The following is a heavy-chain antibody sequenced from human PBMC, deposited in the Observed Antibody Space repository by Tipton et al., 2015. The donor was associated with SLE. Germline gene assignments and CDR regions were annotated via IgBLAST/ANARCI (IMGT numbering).Heavy chain of an antibody. J-gene: IGHJ4*02. V-gene: IGHV3-11*01. CDR2: ISSSGSAI. CDR1: GFTLSDYY. D-gene: IGHD1/OR15-1a*01. CDR3: ATDITATYRFDY. Sequence: SLRLSCAASGFTLSDYYMSWIRQAPGNGLEWVSYISSSGSAIYYADSMKGRFTISRDNAKNSLYLQMNSLRAEDTAVYYCATDITATYRFDYWGQGTPVTVSS.